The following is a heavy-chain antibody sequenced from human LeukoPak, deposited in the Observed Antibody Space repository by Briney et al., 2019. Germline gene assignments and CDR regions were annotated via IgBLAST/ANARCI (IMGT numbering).Heavy chain of an antibody. CDR1: GYTFTSYG. V-gene: IGHV1-8*03. J-gene: IGHJ5*02. D-gene: IGHD3-10*01. CDR2: MNPNSGNT. Sequence: GASVKVSCKASGYTFTSYGINWVRQATGQGLEWMGWMNPNSGNTGYAQKFQGRVTITRNTSISTAYMELSSLRSEDTAVYYCARGRSKVRGVIINWFDPWGQGTLVTVSS. CDR3: ARGRSKVRGVIINWFDP.